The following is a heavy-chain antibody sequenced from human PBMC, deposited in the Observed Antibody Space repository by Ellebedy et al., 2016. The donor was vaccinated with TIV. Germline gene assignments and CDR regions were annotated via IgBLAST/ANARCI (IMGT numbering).Heavy chain of an antibody. CDR2: ISYDGSNK. D-gene: IGHD5-12*01. J-gene: IGHJ4*02. CDR3: ARGGDISGYDEYYFDY. CDR1: GFTFSSYA. Sequence: GESLKISXAASGFTFSSYAMHWVRQAPGKGLEWVAVISYDGSNKYYADSVKGRFTISRDNSKNTLYLQMNSLRAEDTAVYYCARGGDISGYDEYYFDYWGQGTLVTVSS. V-gene: IGHV3-30-3*01.